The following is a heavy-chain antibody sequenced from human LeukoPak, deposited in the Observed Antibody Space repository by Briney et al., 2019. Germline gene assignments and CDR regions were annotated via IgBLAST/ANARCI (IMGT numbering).Heavy chain of an antibody. CDR1: GGTLSSYA. J-gene: IGHJ3*02. V-gene: IGHV1-69*01. CDR2: IIPIFCTA. D-gene: IGHD4-17*01. Sequence: SVKVSCKASGGTLSSYAISWVRQAPGQVLEWMGGIIPIFCTANYAQKFQGRVTITADESTSTAYMELSSLRSEDTAVYYCARANKDYGDYGDPGAFDIWGQGTMVTVSS. CDR3: ARANKDYGDYGDPGAFDI.